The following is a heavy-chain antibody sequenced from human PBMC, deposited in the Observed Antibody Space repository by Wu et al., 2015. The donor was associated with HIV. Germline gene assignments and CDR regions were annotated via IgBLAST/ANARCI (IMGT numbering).Heavy chain of an antibody. D-gene: IGHD6-13*01. J-gene: IGHJ3*01. CDR1: GGTFSSFA. V-gene: IGHV1-69*12. CDR2: IIPLFDTS. CDR3: ARVGGSSWYREFDL. Sequence: QVQLVQSGAEVKKPGSSVKVSCKASGGTFSSFAVSWVRQAPGQGLEWMGGIIPLFDTSHSAQNFHDRVTLTAVESTSTAYMELRDLRYEDTAVYYCARVGGSSWYREFDLWGPGTMVTVSS.